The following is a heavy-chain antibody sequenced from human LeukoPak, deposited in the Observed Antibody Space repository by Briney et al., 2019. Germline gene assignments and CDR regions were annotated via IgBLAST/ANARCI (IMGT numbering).Heavy chain of an antibody. J-gene: IGHJ3*02. Sequence: ASVKVSCKASGYTFTSYGISWVRQAPGQGLEWVGWISAYNRDTNYAQKVQGRVTITADKSTSTAYMELSSLRSEDTAVYYCARDIYGSGSYYLYAFDIWGQGTMVTVSS. CDR1: GYTFTSYG. V-gene: IGHV1-18*01. CDR3: ARDIYGSGSYYLYAFDI. D-gene: IGHD3-10*01. CDR2: ISAYNRDT.